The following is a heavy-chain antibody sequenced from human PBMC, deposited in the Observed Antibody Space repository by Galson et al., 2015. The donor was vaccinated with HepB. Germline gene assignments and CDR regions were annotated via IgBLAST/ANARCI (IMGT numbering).Heavy chain of an antibody. CDR2: ISYDGSKT. CDR3: ARGWLDLPEAFDI. Sequence: SLRLSCAASGFTFSSYALHWVRQAPGKGLEWVAVISYDGSKTYYADSVRGRFTTSRDNSKNTLFLRMDSLRSEDTAVYYCARGWLDLPEAFDIWGQGTMVTVSS. J-gene: IGHJ3*02. D-gene: IGHD3-9*01. V-gene: IGHV3-30*14. CDR1: GFTFSSYA.